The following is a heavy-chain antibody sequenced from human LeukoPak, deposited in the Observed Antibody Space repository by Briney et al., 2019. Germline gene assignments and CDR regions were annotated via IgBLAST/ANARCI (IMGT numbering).Heavy chain of an antibody. CDR2: ISAYNGNT. CDR1: GYTFTSYG. D-gene: IGHD3-22*01. V-gene: IGHV1-18*01. CDR3: ARRYYYDSSGYYSSPYYFDY. J-gene: IGHJ4*02. Sequence: GASVKVSCKASGYTFTSYGIRWVRQAPGQGLEWMGWISAYNGNTNYAQKLQGRVTMTTDTSTSTAYMELRSLRSDDTAVYYCARRYYYDSSGYYSSPYYFDYWGQGTLVTVSS.